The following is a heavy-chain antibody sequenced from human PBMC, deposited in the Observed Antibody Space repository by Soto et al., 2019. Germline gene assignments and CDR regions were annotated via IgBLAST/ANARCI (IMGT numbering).Heavy chain of an antibody. J-gene: IGHJ5*02. Sequence: GGSLRLSCAASGFTFKSYGMHWFRQAPGKGLEWVAVISYDGSNKYYADSVKGRFTISRDNSKNTLYLQMISLRAEDTAVYYCALSAPSPGGQGTLVTGST. CDR1: GFTFKSYG. CDR2: ISYDGSNK. V-gene: IGHV3-30*03. CDR3: ALSAPSP.